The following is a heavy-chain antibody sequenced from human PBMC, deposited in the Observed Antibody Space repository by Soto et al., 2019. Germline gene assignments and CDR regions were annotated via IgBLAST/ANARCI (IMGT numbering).Heavy chain of an antibody. V-gene: IGHV3-23*01. CDR1: EFTFSSYA. D-gene: IGHD5-18*01. Sequence: GGSLRLSCAASEFTFSSYAMSWVRQAPGKGLEWVSTISGSGGGTHYADSVKGRFTISRDNSKNTLYLQMNSLRAEDTAVYYCANRLIKNRYRDTDMAQFDSWGQGTLVTVSS. J-gene: IGHJ4*02. CDR2: ISGSGGGT. CDR3: ANRLIKNRYRDTDMAQFDS.